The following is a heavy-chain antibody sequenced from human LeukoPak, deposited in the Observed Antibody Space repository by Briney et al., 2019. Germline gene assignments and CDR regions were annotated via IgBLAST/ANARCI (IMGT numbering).Heavy chain of an antibody. D-gene: IGHD2-21*01. CDR1: GYTFTTYG. J-gene: IGHJ3*02. CDR2: ISAYNGNT. V-gene: IGHV1-18*01. Sequence: VASVKVSCXASGYTFTTYGISWVRQAPGQGLEWMGWISAYNGNTNYAQKLQGRVTMTTDTSTSTAYMELRSLRSDDTAVNYCARGHMVPWDAFDIWGQGTMVTVSS. CDR3: ARGHMVPWDAFDI.